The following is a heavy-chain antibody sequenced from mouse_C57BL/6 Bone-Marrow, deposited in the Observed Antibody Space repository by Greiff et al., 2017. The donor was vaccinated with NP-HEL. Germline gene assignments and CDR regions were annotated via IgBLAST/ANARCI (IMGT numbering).Heavy chain of an antibody. CDR2: INPSSGYP. V-gene: IGHV1-7*01. D-gene: IGHD2-4*01. CDR1: GYTFTSYW. CDR3: ARSGYYDYDRFAY. Sequence: QVHVKQSGAELAKPGASVTLSCKASGYTFTSYWMHWVKQRPGQGLEWIGYINPSSGYPKYNQKFKDKATLTADKSSSTAYMQLSSLTYEDSAVYYCARSGYYDYDRFAYWGQGTLVTVSA. J-gene: IGHJ3*01.